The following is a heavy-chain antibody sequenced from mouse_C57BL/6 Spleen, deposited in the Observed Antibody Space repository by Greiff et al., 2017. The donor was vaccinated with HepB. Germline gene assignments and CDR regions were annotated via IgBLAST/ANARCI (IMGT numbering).Heavy chain of an antibody. Sequence: EVQLQESGGGLVKPGGSLKLSCAASGFTFSDYGMHWVRQAPEKGLEWVAYISSGSSTIYYADTVKGRFTISRDNAKNTLFLQMTSLRSEDTAMYYWARQGDYYGKGFDYWGQGTTLTVSS. CDR2: ISSGSSTI. CDR1: GFTFSDYG. D-gene: IGHD1-2*01. CDR3: ARQGDYYGKGFDY. V-gene: IGHV5-17*01. J-gene: IGHJ2*01.